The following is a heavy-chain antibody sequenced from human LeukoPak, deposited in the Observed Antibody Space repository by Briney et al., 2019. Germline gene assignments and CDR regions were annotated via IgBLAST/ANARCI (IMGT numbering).Heavy chain of an antibody. Sequence: GASVTVSCKASGYTFTGYYMHWVRQAPGQGLEWMGWINPDSGGTNYAQKFKGRVTMTRDTSISTAYMELSRLTSDDTAVYYCARRYGSESYEFSLNYWGQGTLVTVSS. V-gene: IGHV1-2*02. CDR3: ARRYGSESYEFSLNY. CDR2: INPDSGGT. CDR1: GYTFTGYY. D-gene: IGHD3-10*01. J-gene: IGHJ4*02.